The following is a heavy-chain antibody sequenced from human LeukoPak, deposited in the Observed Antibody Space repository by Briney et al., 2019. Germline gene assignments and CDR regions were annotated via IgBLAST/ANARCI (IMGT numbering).Heavy chain of an antibody. J-gene: IGHJ4*02. CDR1: GDSISTYY. CDR3: ASGRPLGFDY. V-gene: IGHV4-59*01. CDR2: IYYSGTT. Sequence: SETLSLTCTVSGDSISTYYWTRIRQPPGKGLEWIGYIYYSGTTNYNPSLKSRVTISIDTSRNQFSLKLNSVTAADTAVYYCASGRPLGFDYWGQGTLVTVSS. D-gene: IGHD1-26*01.